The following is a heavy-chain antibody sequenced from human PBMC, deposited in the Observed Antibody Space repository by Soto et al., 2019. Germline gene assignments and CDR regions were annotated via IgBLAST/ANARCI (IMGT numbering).Heavy chain of an antibody. CDR2: IYHRGSA. CDR3: ARVRICDYCFDP. J-gene: IGHJ5*02. Sequence: PSETLSLTRDFSGYSNSGGYYWGWIRQPPGKGLEGIAKIYHRGSAYYTPSLKTRVTTSVDTSKNQISLRLSSVTAADTAIYFCARVRICDYCFDPWGQGILVTVSS. V-gene: IGHV4-38-2*01. D-gene: IGHD2-21*01. CDR1: GYSNSGGYY.